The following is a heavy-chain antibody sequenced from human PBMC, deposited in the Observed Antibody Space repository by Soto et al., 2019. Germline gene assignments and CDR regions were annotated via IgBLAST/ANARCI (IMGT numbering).Heavy chain of an antibody. CDR1: GLNFSSYS. V-gene: IGHV3-21*01. CDR3: ARDLPPEDI. J-gene: IGHJ3*02. CDR2: ISSSSSYI. Sequence: PGVSMRLSCAAAGLNFSSYSMNWVRQAPGKGLEWVSSISSSSSYIYYADSVKGRFTISRDNAKNSLYLQMNSLRAEDTAVYYCARDLPPEDIWGQGTMVTVSS.